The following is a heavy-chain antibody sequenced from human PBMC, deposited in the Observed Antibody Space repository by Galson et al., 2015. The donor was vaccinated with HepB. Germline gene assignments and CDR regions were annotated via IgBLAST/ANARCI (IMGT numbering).Heavy chain of an antibody. V-gene: IGHV2-70*01. J-gene: IGHJ3*02. CDR2: IDWDDDK. Sequence: PALVKPTQTLTLTCTFSGFSLSTSGMCVSWIRPPPGKALEWLALIDWDDDKYYSTSLKTRLTISKDTSKNQVVLTMTNMDPVDTATYYCARMNVFYDFWSGYTHDAFDIWGQGTMVTVSS. CDR3: ARMNVFYDFWSGYTHDAFDI. D-gene: IGHD3-3*01. CDR1: GFSLSTSGMC.